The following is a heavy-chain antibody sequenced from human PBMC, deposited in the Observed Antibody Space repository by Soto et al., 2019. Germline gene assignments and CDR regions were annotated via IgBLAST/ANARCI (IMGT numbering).Heavy chain of an antibody. CDR2: IYYSGST. CDR1: GGSVSSGSYY. J-gene: IGHJ4*02. CDR3: AREGRDSSGFSG. D-gene: IGHD3-22*01. V-gene: IGHV4-61*01. Sequence: QVQLQESGPGLVKPSETLSLTCTVSGGSVSSGSYYWSWIRQPPGKGQEWIGYIYYSGSTNYNPSLKSRVTISVDTSKNQFSLKLSSVTAADTAVYYCAREGRDSSGFSGWGQGTLVTVSS.